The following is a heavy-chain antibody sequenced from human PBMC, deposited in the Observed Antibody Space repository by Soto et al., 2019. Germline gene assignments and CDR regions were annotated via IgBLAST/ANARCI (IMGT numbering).Heavy chain of an antibody. J-gene: IGHJ4*02. V-gene: IGHV3-72*01. CDR1: GFTFSDHY. Sequence: EVRLVESGGGLVQPGGSLRLSCAASGFTFSDHYMDWVRQAPGKGLEWVARSKNRQTGYTIEYAASVAGRFTISRAESGSSVILQMNDLKTEDPAVYYCGSPKRRGRDWAYYGGQGTGVTVSS. CDR3: GSPKRRGRDWAYY. D-gene: IGHD2-21*02. CDR2: SKNRQTGYTI.